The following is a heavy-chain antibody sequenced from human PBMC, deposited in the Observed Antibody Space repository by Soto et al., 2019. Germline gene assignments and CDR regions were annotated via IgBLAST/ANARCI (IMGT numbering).Heavy chain of an antibody. CDR3: ARDNWNYVSAFDI. CDR2: IWSDGTNK. J-gene: IGHJ3*02. D-gene: IGHD1-7*01. V-gene: IGHV3-33*01. CDR1: GFTFSSYA. Sequence: QVQLVESGGGVVQPGRSLRLSCVASGFTFSSYAMHWVRQAPGKGLEWVAVIWSDGTNKYYADSVKGRFTISRDNSKTTLYLQMNSLRAEDTAVYYCARDNWNYVSAFDIWGQGTMVTVSS.